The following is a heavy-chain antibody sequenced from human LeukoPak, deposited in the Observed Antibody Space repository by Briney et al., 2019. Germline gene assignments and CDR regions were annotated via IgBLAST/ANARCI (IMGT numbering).Heavy chain of an antibody. CDR2: ISWNSGSI. CDR1: GFTFDDYA. J-gene: IGHJ4*02. V-gene: IGHV3-9*01. Sequence: GGSLRLSCAASGFTFDDYAMHWVRQAPGKGLEWVSGISWNSGSIGYADSVKGRITISRDNAKNSLYLQMNSLRAEDTALYYCAKDIRAARLNGYFDYWGQGTLVTVSS. CDR3: AKDIRAARLNGYFDY. D-gene: IGHD6-6*01.